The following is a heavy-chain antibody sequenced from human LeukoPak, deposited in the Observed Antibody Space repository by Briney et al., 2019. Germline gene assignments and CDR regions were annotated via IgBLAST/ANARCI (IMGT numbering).Heavy chain of an antibody. Sequence: SETLSLTCSVSGGSVNNYYWSWIRQPPGKGLEWIGYVYFTGRTQYNSSLKSRVTISIDTSENQLSLKLSSVTAADTAVYYCSRHGPDYHGSRSLGNWGQGTLVTVSS. J-gene: IGHJ4*02. CDR2: VYFTGRT. D-gene: IGHD3-10*01. CDR3: SRHGPDYHGSRSLGN. CDR1: GGSVNNYY. V-gene: IGHV4-59*08.